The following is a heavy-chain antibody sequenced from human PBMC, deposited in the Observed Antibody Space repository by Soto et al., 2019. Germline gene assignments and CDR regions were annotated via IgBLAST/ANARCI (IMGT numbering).Heavy chain of an antibody. Sequence: SETLSLTCAVYGGSFSGYYWSWLRQPPGKGPEWIGEINYSGSTKYNPSLESRVTISVDTSKNQFSLKLNSVSAADTAVYYCARTGGMDVWSQGATVTSP. CDR2: INYSGST. V-gene: IGHV4-34*01. CDR3: ARTGGMDV. CDR1: GGSFSGYY. J-gene: IGHJ6*02.